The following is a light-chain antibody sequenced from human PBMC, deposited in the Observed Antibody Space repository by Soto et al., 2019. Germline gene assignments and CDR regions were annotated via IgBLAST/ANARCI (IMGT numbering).Light chain of an antibody. Sequence: DIQLTQSPSFLSASVGDRVTITCRASQGISRYLAWYQQKPGKAPKLLIYAASTLQSGVPSRFSGSGSGTEFTLTISSLQPEDFATSYCQQLNSYPALTFGGGTKVEIK. V-gene: IGKV1-9*01. CDR1: QGISRY. CDR2: AAS. J-gene: IGKJ4*01. CDR3: QQLNSYPALT.